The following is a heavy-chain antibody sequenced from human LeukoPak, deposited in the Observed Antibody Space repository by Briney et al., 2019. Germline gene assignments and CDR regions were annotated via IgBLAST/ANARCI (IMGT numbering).Heavy chain of an antibody. V-gene: IGHV3-21*01. CDR1: GFTFSSYT. Sequence: GGSLRLSCAASGFTFSSYTMNWVRQAPGKGLEWVSSISSGSSYIFYADSVKGRFTIPRDNAKNSLYLQMNSLRAEDTAVYYCARGVFDPWGQGTLVTVSS. J-gene: IGHJ5*02. CDR3: ARGVFDP. CDR2: ISSGSSYI.